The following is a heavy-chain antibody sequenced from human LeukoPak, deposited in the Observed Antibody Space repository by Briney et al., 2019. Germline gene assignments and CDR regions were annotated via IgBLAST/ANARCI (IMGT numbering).Heavy chain of an antibody. J-gene: IGHJ4*02. V-gene: IGHV4-31*03. CDR1: GGSISSGGYY. Sequence: PSETLSLTCIVSGGSISSGGYYWSWIRQHPGRGLEWIGYIYYSGSTYYNPSLKSRVTISVDTSKNQFSLKLSSVTAADTAVYYCARASYGSGSLFDYWGQGTLVTVSS. CDR2: IYYSGST. D-gene: IGHD3-10*01. CDR3: ARASYGSGSLFDY.